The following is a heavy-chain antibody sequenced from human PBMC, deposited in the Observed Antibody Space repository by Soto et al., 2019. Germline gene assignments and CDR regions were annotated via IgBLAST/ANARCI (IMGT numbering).Heavy chain of an antibody. CDR3: ARSPGVSVPYGMDV. D-gene: IGHD2-8*01. CDR2: IYYSGST. Sequence: PSETLSLSCTVSGGSVSGGSYYWSWIRQPPGKGREWIGYIYYSGSTNYNTSLKSRFTISVDTSKNQFSLKLSSVTAADTAVYYCARSPGVSVPYGMDVLGQGTTVTVSS. CDR1: GGSVSGGSYY. J-gene: IGHJ6*02. V-gene: IGHV4-61*01.